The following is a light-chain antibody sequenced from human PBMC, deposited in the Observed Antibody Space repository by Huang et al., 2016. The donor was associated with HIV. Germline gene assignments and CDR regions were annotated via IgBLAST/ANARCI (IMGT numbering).Light chain of an antibody. CDR3: LQDFDYPWT. J-gene: IGKJ1*01. Sequence: AIQMTQSPSSLSASVGDRVTITCRASQGIRNDLGWYQQKPGKAPKLLIYAASSLQSGFPSRFSGSGSATDFTLTISSLQPGDFATYYCLQDFDYPWTFGQGTKVEIK. CDR2: AAS. CDR1: QGIRND. V-gene: IGKV1-6*01.